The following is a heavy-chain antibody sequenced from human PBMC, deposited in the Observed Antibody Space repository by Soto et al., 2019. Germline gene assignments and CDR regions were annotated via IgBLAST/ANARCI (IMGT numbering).Heavy chain of an antibody. D-gene: IGHD5-12*01. Sequence: PGGSRRLSCATSGFTFSSYSMNWVRQAPGKGLEWVSYIRSSRSTIYYADSVKGRFTISRDNAKNSLYLQMNSLRDEDTAVYYCARVSGYSGSDAFDIWGQGTMVTVS. J-gene: IGHJ3*02. V-gene: IGHV3-48*02. CDR2: IRSSRSTI. CDR1: GFTFSSYS. CDR3: ARVSGYSGSDAFDI.